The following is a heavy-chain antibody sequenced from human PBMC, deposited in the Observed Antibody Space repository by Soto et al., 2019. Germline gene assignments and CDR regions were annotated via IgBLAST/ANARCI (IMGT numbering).Heavy chain of an antibody. Sequence: EVQLVESGGGLVQPGGSLRLSCAASGFTFSRNWMHWVRQAPGKGLVWLSRINSGGTTTTYADSVKGRFTISRDNSKNTVYLQINKLRADDTAVYYCATVGTGSYNWFDPWGQGTLVTVSS. CDR1: GFTFSRNW. CDR2: INSGGTTT. CDR3: ATVGTGSYNWFDP. J-gene: IGHJ5*02. V-gene: IGHV3-74*01. D-gene: IGHD6-13*01.